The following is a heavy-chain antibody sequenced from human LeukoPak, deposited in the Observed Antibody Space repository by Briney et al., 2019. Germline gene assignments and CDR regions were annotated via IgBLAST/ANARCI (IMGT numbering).Heavy chain of an antibody. J-gene: IGHJ5*02. V-gene: IGHV3-21*01. CDR3: AKWSDELLFDP. D-gene: IGHD1-26*01. CDR2: VSSSSTYI. Sequence: GGSLRLSCAASGFTFSSYSMNWVRQAPGKGLEWVSSVSSSSTYIYYADSVKGRFTISRDNAKNSLYLQLNSLRAEDTAVYYCAKWSDELLFDPWGQGTLVTVSS. CDR1: GFTFSSYS.